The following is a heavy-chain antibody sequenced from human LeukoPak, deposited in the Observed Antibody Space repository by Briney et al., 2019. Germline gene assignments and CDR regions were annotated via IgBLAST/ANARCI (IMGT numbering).Heavy chain of an antibody. D-gene: IGHD5-12*01. Sequence: GGSLRLSCAASGFTFSDYAMSWVRQAPGKGLEWVSTICGSCGNTHYADSVKGRFTISRDNSKNTLYLQMSSLRAEDTAVYYCAKDSNTGGYSFDSWGQGTLVTVSS. CDR2: ICGSCGNT. V-gene: IGHV3-23*01. CDR1: GFTFSDYA. CDR3: AKDSNTGGYSFDS. J-gene: IGHJ4*02.